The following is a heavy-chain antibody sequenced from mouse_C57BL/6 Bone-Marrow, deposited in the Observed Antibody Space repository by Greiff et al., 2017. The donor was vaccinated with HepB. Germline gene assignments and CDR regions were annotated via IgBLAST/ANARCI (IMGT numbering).Heavy chain of an antibody. Sequence: EVKLMESGGGLVKPGGSLKLSCAASGFTFSSYAMSWVRQTPEKRLEWVATISDGGSYTYYPDNVKGRFTISRDNAKNKLYLQMSHLKSEDTAMYYCASTPITTVVYFDYWGQGTTLTVSS. CDR1: GFTFSSYA. J-gene: IGHJ2*01. CDR2: ISDGGSYT. D-gene: IGHD1-1*01. CDR3: ASTPITTVVYFDY. V-gene: IGHV5-4*03.